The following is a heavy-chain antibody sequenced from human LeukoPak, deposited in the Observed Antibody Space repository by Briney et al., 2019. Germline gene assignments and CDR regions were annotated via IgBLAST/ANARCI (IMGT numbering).Heavy chain of an antibody. Sequence: ASVKLSCKASGYTFTNHFLHWVRQAPGQGLEWVAVINPTEGGTSYAQNLQGRVTVTTDASNNIVYMHLSSLRAYDTAMYYCVRGRLLVHDSIGPGFDIWGQGTLVTVSS. J-gene: IGHJ3*02. V-gene: IGHV1-46*04. D-gene: IGHD3-22*01. CDR1: GYTFTNHF. CDR3: VRGRLLVHDSIGPGFDI. CDR2: INPTEGGT.